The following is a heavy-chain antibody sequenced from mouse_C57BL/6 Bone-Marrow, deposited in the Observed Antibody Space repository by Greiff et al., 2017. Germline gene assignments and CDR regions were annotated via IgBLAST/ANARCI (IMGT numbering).Heavy chain of an antibody. CDR1: GYTFTDYY. D-gene: IGHD3-2*02. V-gene: IGHV1-76*01. CDR2: IYPGSGNT. CDR3: ARGDSSGYVDYYAMDD. Sequence: QVQLKQSGAELVRPGASVKLSCKASGYTFTDYYINWVKQRPGQGLEWIARIYPGSGNTYYNEKFKGKATLTAEKSSSTAYMQLSSLTSEDSAVYFCARGDSSGYVDYYAMDDWGQGTSVTVSS. J-gene: IGHJ4*01.